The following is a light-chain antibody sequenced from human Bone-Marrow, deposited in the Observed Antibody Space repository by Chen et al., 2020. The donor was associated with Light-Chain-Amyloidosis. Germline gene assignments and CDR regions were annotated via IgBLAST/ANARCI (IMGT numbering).Light chain of an antibody. Sequence: QSVLTQPPSVSGCPGQSVTIACTGSTSNIGTGYDVHWYQQFPGTAPRLLIFAFSNRPSGVPNRFSGSKSGTSASLAITGLQTEDEADYYCQSYDSSLGVVIFGGGTKLTVL. CDR2: AFS. CDR1: TSNIGTGYD. V-gene: IGLV1-40*01. CDR3: QSYDSSLGVVI. J-gene: IGLJ2*01.